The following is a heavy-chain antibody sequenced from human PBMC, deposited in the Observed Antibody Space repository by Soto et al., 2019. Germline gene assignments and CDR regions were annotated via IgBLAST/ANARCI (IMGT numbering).Heavy chain of an antibody. V-gene: IGHV3-9*01. CDR2: ISWNSGSI. J-gene: IGHJ6*02. Sequence: GGSLRLSCAASGFTFDDYAMHWVRQAPGKGLEWVSGISWNSGSIGYADSVKGRFTISRDNAKNSLYLQMNSLRAEDTALYYCAKDWAYCSSTRCYTPFNGMDVWGQGTTVPVSS. CDR3: AKDWAYCSSTRCYTPFNGMDV. CDR1: GFTFDDYA. D-gene: IGHD2-2*02.